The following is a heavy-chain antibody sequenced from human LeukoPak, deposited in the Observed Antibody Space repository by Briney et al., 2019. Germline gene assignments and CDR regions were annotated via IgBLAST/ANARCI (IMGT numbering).Heavy chain of an antibody. CDR3: ASERPRYCSGGSCYYYFDY. D-gene: IGHD2-15*01. Sequence: RTSETLSLTCTVSGGSISSYYWSWIRQPPGKGLEWIGYINYSGSTKYNPSLKSRVTISVDTSKNQFSLKLSSVTAADTAVYYCASERPRYCSGGSCYYYFDYWGQGTLVTVSS. CDR2: INYSGST. J-gene: IGHJ4*02. CDR1: GGSISSYY. V-gene: IGHV4-59*12.